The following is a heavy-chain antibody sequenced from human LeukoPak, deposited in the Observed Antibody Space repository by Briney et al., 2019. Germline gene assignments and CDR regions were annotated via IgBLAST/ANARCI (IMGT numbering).Heavy chain of an antibody. CDR3: ARTRRDGYNDYYYYYMDV. D-gene: IGHD5-24*01. CDR1: GGSISSYY. V-gene: IGHV4-4*07. Sequence: PSETLSLTCTVSGGSISSYYWSWIRQPAGKGLEWIGRIYTSGSTNYNPSLKSRVTMSVDTSKNQFSLKLSSVTAADTAVYYYARTRRDGYNDYYYYYMDVWGKGTTVTVSS. CDR2: IYTSGST. J-gene: IGHJ6*03.